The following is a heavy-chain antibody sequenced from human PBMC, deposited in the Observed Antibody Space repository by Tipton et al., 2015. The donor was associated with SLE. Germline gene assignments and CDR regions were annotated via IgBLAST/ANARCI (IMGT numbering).Heavy chain of an antibody. CDR1: GFTFSNYW. CDR2: VNSDGSDT. J-gene: IGHJ4*02. D-gene: IGHD3-9*01. V-gene: IGHV3-74*01. Sequence: SLRLSCAASGFTFSNYWMHWVRQAPGKGLVWVSRVNSDGSDTRYADSVKGRFTISRDNAKNTLYLQMHSLSGEDTAMYYCAKMDDVLTGYFYFDSWGQGTRVTVSS. CDR3: AKMDDVLTGYFYFDS.